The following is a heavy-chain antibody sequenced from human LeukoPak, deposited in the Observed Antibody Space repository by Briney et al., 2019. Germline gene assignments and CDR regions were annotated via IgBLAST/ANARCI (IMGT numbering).Heavy chain of an antibody. CDR1: GYTFTSYG. J-gene: IGHJ4*02. Sequence: ASVKVSFKSSGYTFTSYGISWVRQAPGQGLEWMGWISDYNGNTNYAQKLQGRVTMTTDTSTSTAYMELRSLRSDDTAVYYCAREVGSSGFFDYWGQGTLVTVSS. D-gene: IGHD3-22*01. CDR2: ISDYNGNT. CDR3: AREVGSSGFFDY. V-gene: IGHV1-18*01.